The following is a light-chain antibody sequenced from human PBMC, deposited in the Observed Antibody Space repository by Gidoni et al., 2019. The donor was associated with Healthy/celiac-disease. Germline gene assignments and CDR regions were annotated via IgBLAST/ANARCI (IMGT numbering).Light chain of an antibody. V-gene: IGLV1-44*01. CDR2: SNN. CDR1: SPNIGSNT. J-gene: IGLJ1*01. Sequence: QSVLTQPPSASGTPGQRVNIPCSGSSPNIGSNTVNWYQQLPGTAPQLLIYSNNQRPSGVPDRCSGSKSGTSASLAISGLQDEDEADYYCAAWDDSLNASYVFGTGTKVTVL. CDR3: AAWDDSLNASYV.